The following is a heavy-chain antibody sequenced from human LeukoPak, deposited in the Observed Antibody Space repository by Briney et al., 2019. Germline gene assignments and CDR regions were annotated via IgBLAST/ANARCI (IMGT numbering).Heavy chain of an antibody. V-gene: IGHV3-33*01. D-gene: IGHD3-22*01. CDR1: GFTFSSYG. Sequence: GRSLRLSCAASGFTFSSYGTHWVRQAPGKGLEWVAVIWYDGSNKYYADSVKGRFTISRDNSKNTLYLQMNSLRAEDTAVYYCARWYYYDSSGYYDFDYWGQGTLVTVSS. CDR2: IWYDGSNK. J-gene: IGHJ4*02. CDR3: ARWYYYDSSGYYDFDY.